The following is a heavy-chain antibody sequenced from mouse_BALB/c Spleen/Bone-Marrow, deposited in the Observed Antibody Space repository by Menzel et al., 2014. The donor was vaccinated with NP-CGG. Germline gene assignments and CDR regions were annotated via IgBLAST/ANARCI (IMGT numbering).Heavy chain of an antibody. Sequence: VKLVESGPGLVAPSQSLSITCTVSGFSLTGYGVSWVRQPPGKGLEWLGMIWGDGSTDYNSALKSRLSISKDNSKSQVFLKMNRLQTDDTARYYCARDSFLITRALDYWGQGTSVTVSS. CDR3: ARDSFLITRALDY. D-gene: IGHD2-4*01. V-gene: IGHV2-6-7*01. J-gene: IGHJ4*01. CDR2: IWGDGST. CDR1: GFSLTGYG.